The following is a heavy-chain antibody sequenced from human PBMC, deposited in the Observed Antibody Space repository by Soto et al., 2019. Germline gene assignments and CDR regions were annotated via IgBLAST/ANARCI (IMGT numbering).Heavy chain of an antibody. V-gene: IGHV1-69*13. D-gene: IGHD5-12*01. J-gene: IGHJ4*02. CDR2: IIPIFGTA. Sequence: SVKVSCKASGGTFSSYAISWVRQAPGQGLEWMGGIIPIFGTANYAQKFQGRVTITADESTSTAYMEMNSLRADDTAIYYCARDYDYGFGLPIDYWGQGTLVTVSS. CDR3: ARDYDYGFGLPIDY. CDR1: GGTFSSYA.